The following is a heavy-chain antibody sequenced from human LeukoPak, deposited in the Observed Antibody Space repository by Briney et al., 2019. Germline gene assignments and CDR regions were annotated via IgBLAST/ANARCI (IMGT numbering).Heavy chain of an antibody. CDR3: ARGRDTAMT. CDR2: INQDGSEK. Sequence: GGSLRLSCAASGFTFSDYWMTWVRQAPGKGLEWVANINQDGSEKYYVDSVKGRFTISRDNPKKSLYLQMNSLRAEDTAVYYCARGRDTAMTWGQGTLVTVSS. CDR1: GFTFSDYW. D-gene: IGHD5-18*01. V-gene: IGHV3-7*04. J-gene: IGHJ5*02.